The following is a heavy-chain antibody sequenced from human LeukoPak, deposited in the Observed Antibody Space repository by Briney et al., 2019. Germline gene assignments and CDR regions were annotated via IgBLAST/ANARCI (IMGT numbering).Heavy chain of an antibody. J-gene: IGHJ2*01. V-gene: IGHV4-59*01. Sequence: SETLSLTCTVSGGSISSYYWSWIRQPPGKGLEWIGYIYYSGSTNYDPSLKSRVTISVDTSKNQFSLKLSSVTAADTAVYYCARDLEYFDLWGRGTLVTVSS. CDR3: ARDLEYFDL. CDR2: IYYSGST. CDR1: GGSISSYY. D-gene: IGHD1-1*01.